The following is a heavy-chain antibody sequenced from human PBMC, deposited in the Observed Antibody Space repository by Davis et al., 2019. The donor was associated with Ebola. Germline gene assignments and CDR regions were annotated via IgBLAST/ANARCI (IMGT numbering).Heavy chain of an antibody. J-gene: IGHJ4*02. Sequence: GESLKISCAASGFTFSSYWMSWVRQAPGKGLEWVANIKQDGSEKYYVDSVKGRFTISRDNAKNSLYLQMNSLRAEDTAVYYCASEIRGGWYFRGRGYYFDYWGQGTLVTVSS. CDR1: GFTFSSYW. D-gene: IGHD6-19*01. CDR3: ASEIRGGWYFRGRGYYFDY. V-gene: IGHV3-7*01. CDR2: IKQDGSEK.